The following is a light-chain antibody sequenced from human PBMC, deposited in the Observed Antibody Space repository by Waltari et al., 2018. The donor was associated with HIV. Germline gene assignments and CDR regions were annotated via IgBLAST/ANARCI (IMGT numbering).Light chain of an antibody. CDR1: NIGSKN. V-gene: IGLV3-9*01. J-gene: IGLJ2*01. Sequence: SYELTQPLSVSVALGQTARITCGGNNIGSKNVPWYQQKPGQAPVLVIYRDSNRPSGIPERFSGANSGNTATLTISRAQAGDEADYYCQVWDSSKVVFGGGTKLTVL. CDR2: RDS. CDR3: QVWDSSKVV.